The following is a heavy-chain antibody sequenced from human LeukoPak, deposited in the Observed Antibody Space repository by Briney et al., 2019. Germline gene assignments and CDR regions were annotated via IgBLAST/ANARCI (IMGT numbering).Heavy chain of an antibody. J-gene: IGHJ4*02. CDR2: INPNSGGT. Sequence: ASVKVSCKASGYTFTGYYMHWVRQAPGQGLEWMGWINPNSGGTNYAQKFQGWVTMTRDTSISTAYMELSRLRSDDTAVYYCARWERHSGYYFDYWGQGTLVTVSS. CDR1: GYTFTGYY. V-gene: IGHV1-2*04. CDR3: ARWERHSGYYFDY. D-gene: IGHD5-12*01.